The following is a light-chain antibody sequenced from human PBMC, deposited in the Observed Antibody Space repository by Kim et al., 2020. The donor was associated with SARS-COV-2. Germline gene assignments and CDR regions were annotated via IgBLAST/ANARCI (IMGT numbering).Light chain of an antibody. CDR1: SGSVSTSYY. V-gene: IGLV8-61*01. CDR3: VLYMGSGIWV. Sequence: QTVVTQEPSFSVSPGGTVTLTCGLSSGSVSTSYYPSWYQQTPGQAPRTLIYSTNTRSSGVPDRFSGSILGNKAALTITGAQADDESDYYCVLYMGSGIWVFGRGPQLTVL. CDR2: STN. J-gene: IGLJ3*02.